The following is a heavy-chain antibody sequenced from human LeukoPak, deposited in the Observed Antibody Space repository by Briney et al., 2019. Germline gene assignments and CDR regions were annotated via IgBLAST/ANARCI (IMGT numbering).Heavy chain of an antibody. CDR3: ASNIVATEGAFDY. V-gene: IGHV4-59*01. CDR2: INYSGST. D-gene: IGHD5-12*01. CDR1: GGSISSYY. Sequence: SETLSLTCTVSGGSISSYYWSWIRQPPGKGLEWIGYINYSGSTNYNPSLKSRVTISVDTSKNQFSLKLSSVTAADTAVYYCASNIVATEGAFDYWGQGTLVTISS. J-gene: IGHJ4*02.